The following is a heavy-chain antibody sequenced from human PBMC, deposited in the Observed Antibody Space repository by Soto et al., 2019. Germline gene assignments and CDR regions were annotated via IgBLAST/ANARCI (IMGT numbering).Heavy chain of an antibody. J-gene: IGHJ6*02. D-gene: IGHD6-6*01. V-gene: IGHV4-59*01. CDR3: ARSIRSSPFYYYYAMDV. Sequence: SETLSLTCTVSGGSISSYYWSWIRQPPGKGLEWIGYIYYSGSTNYNPSLKSRVTISVDTSKNQFSLKLSSVTAADTAVYYCARSIRSSPFYYYYAMDVWGQGTTVTVSS. CDR1: GGSISSYY. CDR2: IYYSGST.